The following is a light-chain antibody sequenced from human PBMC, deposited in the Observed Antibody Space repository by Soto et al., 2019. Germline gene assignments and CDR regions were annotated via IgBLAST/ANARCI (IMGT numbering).Light chain of an antibody. Sequence: IVWTESASAVSLSPGERATLSCRASQSVSNNYLAWYQQKPGQAPRLLIYAASSRATGIPDRFSGSGSGTDFTLTISRLEPEDFAVYYCQQYANTPRTFAQGTKVDIK. CDR1: QSVSNNY. J-gene: IGKJ1*01. CDR2: AAS. V-gene: IGKV3-20*01. CDR3: QQYANTPRT.